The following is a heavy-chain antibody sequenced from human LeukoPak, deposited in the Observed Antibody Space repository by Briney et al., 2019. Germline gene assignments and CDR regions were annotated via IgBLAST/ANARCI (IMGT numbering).Heavy chain of an antibody. CDR2: IYTSGNT. CDR3: VTHYAQGYYYYGMDV. V-gene: IGHV4-4*07. J-gene: IGHJ6*02. Sequence: SGTLSLTCTVSVGSISSYYWSWIRQPAGKGLEWIGRIYTSGNTKYKPSLKSRVTMSVDTSQSQFSPKLRSVTAADTALCYCVTHYAQGYYYYGMDVWGQGTTVTVSS. D-gene: IGHD4-17*01. CDR1: VGSISSYY.